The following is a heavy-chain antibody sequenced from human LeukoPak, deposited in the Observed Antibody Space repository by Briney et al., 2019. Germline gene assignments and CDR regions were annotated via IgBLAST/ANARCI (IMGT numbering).Heavy chain of an antibody. J-gene: IGHJ6*02. CDR1: GFTFRTYW. CDR2: IKQDGSVK. CDR3: ASLGYCSGNNCCYGRDV. V-gene: IGHV3-7*05. Sequence: GGSLRLSCAASGFTFRTYWMSWVRQAPGKGLEWVASIKQDGSVKYYVDPLKDRFTISRDNAQNSVYLQMNSLRADDTAVYYCASLGYCSGNNCCYGRDVWGQGTTVTVSS. D-gene: IGHD2-15*01.